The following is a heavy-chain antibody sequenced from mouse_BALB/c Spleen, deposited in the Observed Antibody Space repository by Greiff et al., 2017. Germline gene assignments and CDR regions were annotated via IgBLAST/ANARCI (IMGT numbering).Heavy chain of an antibody. D-gene: IGHD2-3*01. V-gene: IGHV1-69*02. J-gene: IGHJ3*01. Sequence: VQLQQPGAELVKPGASVKLSCKASGYTFTSYWMHWVKQRPGQGLEWIGEIDPSDSYTNYNQKFKGKATLTVDKSSSTAYMQLSSLTSEDSAVYYCARKRYDDTWFAYWGQGTLVTVSA. CDR1: GYTFTSYW. CDR3: ARKRYDDTWFAY. CDR2: IDPSDSYT.